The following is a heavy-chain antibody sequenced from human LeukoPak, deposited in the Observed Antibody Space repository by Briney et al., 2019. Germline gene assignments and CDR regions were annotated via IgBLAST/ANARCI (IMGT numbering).Heavy chain of an antibody. D-gene: IGHD3-10*01. J-gene: IGHJ4*02. Sequence: GSLRLSCAASGFTFSSYWVSWVRQPPGKGLEWIGEINHSGSTNYNPSLKSRVTISVDTSKNQFSLKLSSVTAADTAVYYCARHRGMGVIYYFDYWGQGTLVTVSS. V-gene: IGHV4-34*01. CDR2: INHSGST. CDR3: ARHRGMGVIYYFDY. CDR1: GFTFSSYW.